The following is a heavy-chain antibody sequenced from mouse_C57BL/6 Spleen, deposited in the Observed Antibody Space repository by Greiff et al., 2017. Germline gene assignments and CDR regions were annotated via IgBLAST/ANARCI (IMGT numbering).Heavy chain of an antibody. CDR2: IWRGGST. V-gene: IGHV2-2*01. J-gene: IGHJ3*01. D-gene: IGHD2-3*01. CDR3: ARNGEYDGYYTWFAY. Sequence: VQLQQSGPGLVQPSQSLSITCTVSGFSLTSYGVHWVRQSPGKGLEWLGVIWRGGSTDYNAAFISRLSISKDNSKSQVFFKMNSLQADDTAIYYCARNGEYDGYYTWFAYWGQGTLVTVSA. CDR1: GFSLTSYG.